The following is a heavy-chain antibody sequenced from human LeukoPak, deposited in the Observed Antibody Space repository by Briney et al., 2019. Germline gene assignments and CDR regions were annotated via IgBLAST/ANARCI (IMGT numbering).Heavy chain of an antibody. D-gene: IGHD1-20*01. CDR1: GYTFTGYY. Sequence: ASVKVSCKASGYTFTGYYMHWVRQAPGQGLEWMGRINPNSGGTNYAQKFQGRVTMTRDTSISTAYMGLSRLRSDDTAVYYCARPVLKGYDNCGYWGQGTLVTVSS. J-gene: IGHJ4*02. CDR2: INPNSGGT. V-gene: IGHV1-2*06. CDR3: ARPVLKGYDNCGY.